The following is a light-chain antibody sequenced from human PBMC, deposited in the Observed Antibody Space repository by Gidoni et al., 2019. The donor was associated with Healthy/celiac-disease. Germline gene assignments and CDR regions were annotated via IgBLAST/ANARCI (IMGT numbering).Light chain of an antibody. CDR1: TGAVTSGYY. CDR3: LLYYGGAYV. J-gene: IGLJ1*01. CDR2: STS. V-gene: IGLV7-43*01. Sequence: QTVVTQDPSLTVSPGGTVTLTCASSTGAVTSGYYPNWFQQKPGQAPRALIYSTSNQHSWTPARFSGSLLGGKAALTLSGVQPEDEAEYYCLLYYGGAYVFGTGTKVTVL.